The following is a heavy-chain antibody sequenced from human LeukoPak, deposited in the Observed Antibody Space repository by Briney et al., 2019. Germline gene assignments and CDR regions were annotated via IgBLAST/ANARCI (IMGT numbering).Heavy chain of an antibody. J-gene: IGHJ4*02. CDR1: GGSISSSSYY. Sequence: SETLSLTCTVSGGSISSSSYYWGWIRQPPGKGLEWIGSIYYSGSTYYNPSLKSRVTISVDTSKNQFSLKLSSVTAADTAVYYCARAIEYSGSSPLWDRSGYYLGVRYYFDYWGQGTLVTVSS. D-gene: IGHD3-22*01. CDR3: ARAIEYSGSSPLWDRSGYYLGVRYYFDY. CDR2: IYYSGST. V-gene: IGHV4-39*07.